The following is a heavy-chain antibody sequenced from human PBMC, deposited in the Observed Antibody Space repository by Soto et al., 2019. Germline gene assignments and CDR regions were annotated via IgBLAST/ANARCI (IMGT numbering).Heavy chain of an antibody. J-gene: IGHJ5*02. Sequence: VQLQESGPRLVKPSESLSLTCGVSGGTVASSHWWSWVRQYPGRGLEWIGDVYHTGDTNFNPYLQGRVTFSVDNSNNQCSLRLTSVTAADTAVYFCAREIVTAGGNNYFDPWGPGTLVTVSS. V-gene: IGHV4-4*02. CDR2: VYHTGDT. CDR3: AREIVTAGGNNYFDP. D-gene: IGHD2-21*02. CDR1: GGTVASSHW.